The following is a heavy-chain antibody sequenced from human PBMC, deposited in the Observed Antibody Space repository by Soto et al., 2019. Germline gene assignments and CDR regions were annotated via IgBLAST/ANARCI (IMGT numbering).Heavy chain of an antibody. D-gene: IGHD3-10*01. Sequence: EVQLVESGGGLVQPGRSLRLSCAVSGITFEDYAMHWVRQGPGKGLEWVSGVSWNGDIIGYADSVGGRFTISRDNAKRPLYLEMNILKTEASALYYCAKGGGLGGLLARYGMDVWGHGTTVTVSS. CDR3: AKGGGLGGLLARYGMDV. CDR1: GITFEDYA. CDR2: VSWNGDII. V-gene: IGHV3-9*01. J-gene: IGHJ6*02.